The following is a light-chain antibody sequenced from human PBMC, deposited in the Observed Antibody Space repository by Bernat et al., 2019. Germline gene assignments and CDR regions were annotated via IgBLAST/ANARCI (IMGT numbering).Light chain of an antibody. CDR1: QSLQHSNGYKY. CDR3: MQALQTPYT. CDR2: LGS. J-gene: IGKJ2*01. Sequence: DIVMTQSPLSLPVTPGEPASISCRSSQSLQHSNGYKYLDWYLQKPGQSPRLPIYLGSNRSSGVPDWFSGIGSGRDFTLKISRVEADDVGIYYCMQALQTPYTFGQGSKLEIK. V-gene: IGKV2-28*01.